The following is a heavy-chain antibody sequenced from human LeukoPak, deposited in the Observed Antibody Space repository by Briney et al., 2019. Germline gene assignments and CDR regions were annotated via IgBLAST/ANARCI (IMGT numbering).Heavy chain of an antibody. CDR3: ARGRIEYSYGIVHYYMDV. J-gene: IGHJ6*03. CDR2: ISAYNGNT. CDR1: GYTFTSYG. Sequence: ASVKVSCKASGYTFTSYGITWVRQAPGQGLEWMGWISAYNGNTNYAQKLQGRVTMTTDTSTSTAYMELRSLRSDDTAVYYCARGRIEYSYGIVHYYMDVWGKGSTVTISS. V-gene: IGHV1-18*01. D-gene: IGHD5-18*01.